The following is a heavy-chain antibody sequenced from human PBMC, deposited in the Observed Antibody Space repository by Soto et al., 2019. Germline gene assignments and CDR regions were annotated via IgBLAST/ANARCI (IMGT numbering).Heavy chain of an antibody. Sequence: EVHLVESGGGLVQPGGSLRLSCAASGFAFSTYAMTWVRQVPGKGLEWVSSIRGSDGSTYYADSVRGRFTISGDDSKSTLYLQMNSLRVEDTPTYYCTKQGCTRSHCDANCWGQGTLVTVSS. V-gene: IGHV3-23*04. J-gene: IGHJ4*02. D-gene: IGHD2-15*01. CDR1: GFAFSTYA. CDR2: IRGSDGST. CDR3: TKQGCTRSHCDANC.